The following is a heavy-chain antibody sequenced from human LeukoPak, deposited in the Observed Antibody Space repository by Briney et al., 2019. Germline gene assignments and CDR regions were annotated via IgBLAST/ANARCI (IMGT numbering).Heavy chain of an antibody. CDR1: GFTFTNYA. Sequence: GGSLRLSCAASGFTFTNYAMNWVRQAPGKGLEWVSGISGRGGNTYYADSVKGRFTISRDNSKNTLYLQMNSLRAEDTAVYYCAKARPEGLPIGTRRPNYHQYGMDGWGQGTTVTVSS. D-gene: IGHD1-14*01. J-gene: IGHJ6*02. CDR2: ISGRGGNT. V-gene: IGHV3-23*01. CDR3: AKARPEGLPIGTRRPNYHQYGMDG.